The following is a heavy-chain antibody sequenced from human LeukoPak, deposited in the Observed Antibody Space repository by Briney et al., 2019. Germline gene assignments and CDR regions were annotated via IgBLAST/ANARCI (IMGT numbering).Heavy chain of an antibody. CDR2: INHSGST. CDR3: ARGPPRVGVHKFDP. V-gene: IGHV4-34*01. Sequence: SETLSLTCAVYGGSFSGYYWSWLRQPPGKGLEWIGEINHSGSTNYNPSLKSRVTISVDTSKNQFSLKLSSVTAADTAVYYCARGPPRVGVHKFDPWGQGTLVTVSS. D-gene: IGHD1-26*01. J-gene: IGHJ5*02. CDR1: GGSFSGYY.